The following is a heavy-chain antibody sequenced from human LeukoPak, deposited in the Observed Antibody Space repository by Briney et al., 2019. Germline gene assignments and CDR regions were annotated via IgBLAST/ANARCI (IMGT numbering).Heavy chain of an antibody. D-gene: IGHD3-9*01. CDR1: GGSFSGYY. J-gene: IGHJ4*02. Sequence: SETLSLTCAVYGGSFSGYYWSWIRQPPGKGLEWIGEINHSGSTNYDPSLKSRVTISVDTSKNQFSLKLSSVTAADTAVYYCARQRYFDRLLSPFDYWGQGTLVTVSS. V-gene: IGHV4-34*01. CDR3: ARQRYFDRLLSPFDY. CDR2: INHSGST.